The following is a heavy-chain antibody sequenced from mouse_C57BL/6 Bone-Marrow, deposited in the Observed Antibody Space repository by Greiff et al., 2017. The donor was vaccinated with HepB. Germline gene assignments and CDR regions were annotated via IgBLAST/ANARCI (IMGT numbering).Heavy chain of an antibody. J-gene: IGHJ1*03. Sequence: DVHLVESGPGLVKPSQSLSLTCSVTGYSITSGYYWNWIRQFPGNKLEWMGYISYDGSNNYNPSLKNRISITRDTSKNQFFLKLNSVTTEDTATYYCARGGWYFDVWGTGTTVTVSS. V-gene: IGHV3-6*01. CDR2: ISYDGSN. CDR1: GYSITSGYY. CDR3: ARGGWYFDV.